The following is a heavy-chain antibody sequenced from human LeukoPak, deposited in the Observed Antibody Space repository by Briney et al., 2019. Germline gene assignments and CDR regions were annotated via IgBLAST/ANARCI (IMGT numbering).Heavy chain of an antibody. J-gene: IGHJ4*02. Sequence: PGGSLRLSCAASGFIFSSYSMNWVRQAPGKGLEWVSSISSSSSYIYYADSVKGRFTISRDNAKNSLYLQMNSLRAEDTAVYYCARVGRAARAFDYWGQGTLVTVSS. CDR3: ARVGRAARAFDY. CDR1: GFIFSSYS. CDR2: ISSSSSYI. D-gene: IGHD6-6*01. V-gene: IGHV3-21*01.